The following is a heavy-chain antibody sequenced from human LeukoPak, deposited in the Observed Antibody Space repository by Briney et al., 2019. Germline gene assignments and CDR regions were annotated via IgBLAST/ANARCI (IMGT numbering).Heavy chain of an antibody. V-gene: IGHV1-69-2*01. D-gene: IGHD1-14*01. J-gene: IGHJ6*02. Sequence: AAVKISCKASGYTFTDYYIHWVQQAPGKGLAWIGRFDPEDGETIYSTKFQGRVTMTADTSKDTAYMELSSLRSEDTAVYYCAKHRVVASFNHVDVWGQGTTVTVSS. CDR1: GYTFTDYY. CDR3: AKHRVVASFNHVDV. CDR2: FDPEDGET.